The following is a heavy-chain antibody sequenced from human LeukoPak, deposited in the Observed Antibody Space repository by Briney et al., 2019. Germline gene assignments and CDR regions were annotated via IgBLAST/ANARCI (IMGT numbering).Heavy chain of an antibody. CDR2: ISGSGGST. CDR3: AKEGYYYDSSGYSTYAEYFQH. V-gene: IGHV3-23*01. Sequence: GGSLRLSCAASGFTFSSYAMSWVRQAPGKGLEWVSAISGSGGSTYYVGSVKGRFTISRDNSKNTLYLQMNSLRAEDTAVYYCAKEGYYYDSSGYSTYAEYFQHWGQGTLVTVSS. J-gene: IGHJ1*01. CDR1: GFTFSSYA. D-gene: IGHD3-22*01.